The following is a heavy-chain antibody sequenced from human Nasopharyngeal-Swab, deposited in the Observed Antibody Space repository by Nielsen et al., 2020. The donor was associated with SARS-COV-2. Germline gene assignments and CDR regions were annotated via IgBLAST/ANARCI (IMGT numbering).Heavy chain of an antibody. CDR1: GFTFSSYG. D-gene: IGHD1-26*01. J-gene: IGHJ4*02. V-gene: IGHV3-30*03. CDR3: ARGSGSYKEILFDY. CDR2: ISYDGSNK. Sequence: GGSLRLSCAASGFTFSSYGMHWVRQAPGKGLEWVAVISYDGSNKHYADSVKGRFTISRDNSKNTLYLQMNSLRAEDTAVYYCARGSGSYKEILFDYWGRGTLVTVSS.